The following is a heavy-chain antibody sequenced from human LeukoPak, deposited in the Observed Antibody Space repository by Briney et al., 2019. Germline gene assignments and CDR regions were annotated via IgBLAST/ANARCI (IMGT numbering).Heavy chain of an antibody. Sequence: SVKVSCKASGGTFSSYAISWVRQAPGQRLEWMGRIIPILGIANYAQKFQGRVTITTDESTSTAYMELSSLRSEDTAVYYCARDRVGANWFDPWGQGTLVTVSS. D-gene: IGHD1-26*01. J-gene: IGHJ5*02. CDR3: ARDRVGANWFDP. V-gene: IGHV1-69*04. CDR1: GGTFSSYA. CDR2: IIPILGIA.